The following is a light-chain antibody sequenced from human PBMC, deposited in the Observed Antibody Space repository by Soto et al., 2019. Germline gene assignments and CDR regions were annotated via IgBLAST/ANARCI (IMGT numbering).Light chain of an antibody. CDR1: QAIGGR. Sequence: DIPMTQSPSSVSASVGDRITITCRASQAIGGRLAWFQQKPGKAPQYLIQAASILQSGVPSRFSGSGSGTEFILTINNLQPEDVASYFCLQVYSFPRTFGLGTKVEI. CDR3: LQVYSFPRT. CDR2: AAS. V-gene: IGKV1-12*01. J-gene: IGKJ1*01.